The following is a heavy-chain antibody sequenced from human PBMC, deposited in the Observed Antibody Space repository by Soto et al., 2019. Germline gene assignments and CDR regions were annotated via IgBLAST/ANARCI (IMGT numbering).Heavy chain of an antibody. V-gene: IGHV1-69*12. D-gene: IGHD6-6*01. CDR2: SIPIFGTA. J-gene: IGHJ3*02. CDR3: ARSIAARPGAFDI. CDR1: GGTFSSYA. Sequence: QVQLVQSGAEVKKPGSSVKVSCKASGGTFSSYAISWVRQAPGQGLEWMGGSIPIFGTANYAQKFQGRVTITADDYTSTAYMELSSLRSEDTAVYYCARSIAARPGAFDIWGQGTMVTVSS.